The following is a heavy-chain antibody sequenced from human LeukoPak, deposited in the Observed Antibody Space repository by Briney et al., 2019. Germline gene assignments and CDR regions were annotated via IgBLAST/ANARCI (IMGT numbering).Heavy chain of an antibody. V-gene: IGHV1-24*01. J-gene: IGHJ6*03. Sequence: ASVKVSCKVSGYTLTELSMHWVRQAPGKGLEWMGGFDPEDGETIYAQKFQGRVTMTEDTSTDTAYIELSSLRSEYTAVYYCATVTNRQQRVHYYYYMDVWGKGTTVTVSS. CDR1: GYTLTELS. D-gene: IGHD6-13*01. CDR3: ATVTNRQQRVHYYYYMDV. CDR2: FDPEDGET.